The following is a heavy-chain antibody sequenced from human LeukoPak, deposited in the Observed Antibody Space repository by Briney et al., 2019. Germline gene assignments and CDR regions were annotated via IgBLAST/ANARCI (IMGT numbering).Heavy chain of an antibody. J-gene: IGHJ3*02. Sequence: NTSETLSLTCTVSGGSISGYYWSWIRQPPGKGLEWIGYIYYSGSTNYNPSLKSRVIISVDTSKNQFSLKLSSVTAADTAVYYCARLVGATAAFDIWGQGTMVTISS. CDR1: GGSISGYY. V-gene: IGHV4-59*01. CDR2: IYYSGST. D-gene: IGHD1-26*01. CDR3: ARLVGATAAFDI.